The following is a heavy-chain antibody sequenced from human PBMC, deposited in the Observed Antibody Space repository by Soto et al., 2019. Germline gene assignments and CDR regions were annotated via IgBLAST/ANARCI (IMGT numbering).Heavy chain of an antibody. CDR1: GFTFSSYA. J-gene: IGHJ4*02. V-gene: IGHV3-23*01. D-gene: IGHD3-3*01. CDR3: AKVNDFWSGYYLDY. CDR2: ISGGGGST. Sequence: GGSLRLSCAASGFTFSSYAMSWVRQAPGKGLEWVSAISGGGGSTYYADSVKGRFTISRDNSKNTLYLQMNSLRAEDTAVYYCAKVNDFWSGYYLDYWGQGTLVTVSS.